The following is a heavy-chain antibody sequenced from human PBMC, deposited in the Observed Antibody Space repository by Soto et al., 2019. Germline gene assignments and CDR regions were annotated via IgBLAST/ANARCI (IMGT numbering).Heavy chain of an antibody. D-gene: IGHD1-26*01. Sequence: QVQLVESGGGVVQPGRSLRLSCAASGFSFTTYVMHWVRQAPGKGLEWVAVISHDGSYKYYGDAVKGRFTISRDTSKNAVYLEMNRLRAEDTAVYYCAKGLLAIVGTTLPRDAFNIWGQGTMVTVAS. CDR3: AKGLLAIVGTTLPRDAFNI. V-gene: IGHV3-30*18. CDR1: GFSFTTYV. J-gene: IGHJ3*02. CDR2: ISHDGSYK.